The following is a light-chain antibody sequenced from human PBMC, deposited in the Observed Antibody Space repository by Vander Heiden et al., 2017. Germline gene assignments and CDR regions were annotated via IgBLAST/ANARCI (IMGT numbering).Light chain of an antibody. CDR1: QSISNY. Sequence: ASNRSAAVGDRVTIKCRVNQSISNYLNWYQKKPGKAPKLLIYAASNGQSGVPARFSGSGSGTDFTLTISSVELEDFGTYYCKQSYRTPYTFGHGTKLEIK. CDR3: KQSYRTPYT. V-gene: IGKV1-39*01. CDR2: AAS. J-gene: IGKJ2*01.